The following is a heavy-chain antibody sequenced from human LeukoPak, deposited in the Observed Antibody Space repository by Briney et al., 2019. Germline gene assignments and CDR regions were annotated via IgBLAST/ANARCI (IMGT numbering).Heavy chain of an antibody. J-gene: IGHJ4*02. V-gene: IGHV4-30-4*01. D-gene: IGHD3-9*01. CDR3: ASGDILTSDYLAPTYIDH. CDR2: ISYSGTS. CDR1: GGSINSGDYY. Sequence: PSETLSLTCTVSGGSINSGDYYWSWIRQPPGKGLEWIGYISYSGTSYYNPSLKSRVSISIDTSKNQFSLKLSSVTVADTAVYYCASGDILTSDYLAPTYIDHWGQGTLVTVSS.